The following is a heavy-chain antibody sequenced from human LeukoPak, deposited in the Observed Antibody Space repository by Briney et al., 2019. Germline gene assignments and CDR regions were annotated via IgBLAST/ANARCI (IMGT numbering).Heavy chain of an antibody. CDR2: INGDGSST. CDR1: GFTFSSHW. Sequence: GGSLRLSCAASGFTFSSHWMHWVRQAPGKGLVWVARINGDGSSTRYADSVKGRFTISRDNAKNSLYLQMNSLRAEDTAVYYCARFDYWGQGTLVTVSS. J-gene: IGHJ4*02. CDR3: ARFDY. V-gene: IGHV3-74*01.